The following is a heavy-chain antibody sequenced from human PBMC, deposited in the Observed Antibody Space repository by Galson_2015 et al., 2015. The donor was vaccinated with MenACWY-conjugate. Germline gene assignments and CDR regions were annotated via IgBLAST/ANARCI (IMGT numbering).Heavy chain of an antibody. CDR2: IKPDGSEK. V-gene: IGHV3-7*03. Sequence: SLRLSCAVAGFTFSRYWMHWVRQAPGKGLEWVADIKPDGSEKYYADSVKGRFTISRDNVKNSLYLQVNSLRAEDTAVYYCASEDYYYDSSSRRKLSMDYWGQGTLVTVSS. CDR3: ASEDYYYDSSSRRKLSMDY. J-gene: IGHJ4*02. CDR1: GFTFSRYW. D-gene: IGHD3-22*01.